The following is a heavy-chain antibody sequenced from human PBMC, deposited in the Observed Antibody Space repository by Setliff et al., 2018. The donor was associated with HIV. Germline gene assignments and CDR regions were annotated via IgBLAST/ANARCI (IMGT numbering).Heavy chain of an antibody. J-gene: IGHJ4*02. V-gene: IGHV1-18*01. CDR3: ARGKTWLRFLDY. Sequence: ASVKVSCKASGYTFNNYGISWVRQAPGQGLEWMGWINTHSGYTNYAQNVQGRVTVTMDTSTSTAYMELRGLKSDDTALYYCARGKTWLRFLDYWGQGTLGTVSS. CDR1: GYTFNNYG. CDR2: INTHSGYT. D-gene: IGHD5-12*01.